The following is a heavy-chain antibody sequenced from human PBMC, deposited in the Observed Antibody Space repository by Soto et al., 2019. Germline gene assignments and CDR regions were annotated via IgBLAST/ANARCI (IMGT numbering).Heavy chain of an antibody. J-gene: IGHJ3*02. CDR2: IYYSGST. CDR1: GGSISSYY. V-gene: IGHV4-59*08. CDR3: AGFNYDFWSGYNTDDAFDI. D-gene: IGHD3-3*01. Sequence: SETLSLTCTVSGGSISSYYWSWIRQPPGKGLEWIGYIYYSGSTNYNPSLKSRVTISVDTSKNQFSLKLSSVTAADTAVYYCAGFNYDFWSGYNTDDAFDIWGQGTMVTVSS.